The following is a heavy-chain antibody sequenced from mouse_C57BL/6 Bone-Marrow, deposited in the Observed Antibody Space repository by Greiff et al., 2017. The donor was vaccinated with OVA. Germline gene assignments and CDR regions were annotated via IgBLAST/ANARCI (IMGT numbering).Heavy chain of an antibody. Sequence: EVKLMESGPGLVKPSQSLSLTCSVTGYSITSGYYWNWIRQFPGNKLEWMGYISYDGSNNYNPSLKNRISITRDTSKNQFFLTLNSVTTEDTATYYCARDTTYWYFDVWGTGTTVTVSS. V-gene: IGHV3-6*01. CDR1: GYSITSGYY. CDR3: ARDTTYWYFDV. CDR2: ISYDGSN. J-gene: IGHJ1*03. D-gene: IGHD1-1*01.